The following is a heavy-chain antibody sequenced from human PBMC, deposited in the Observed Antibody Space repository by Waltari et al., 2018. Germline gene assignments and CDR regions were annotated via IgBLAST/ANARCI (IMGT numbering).Heavy chain of an antibody. Sequence: EWIGEINHSRRTNYDPSLKSRVTISVDTSKNQFSLKLSSVTAADTAVYYCARGTDITMVRGVIIMSWFDPWGQGTLVTVSS. CDR2: INHSRRT. V-gene: IGHV4-34*01. D-gene: IGHD3-10*01. CDR3: ARGTDITMVRGVIIMSWFDP. J-gene: IGHJ5*02.